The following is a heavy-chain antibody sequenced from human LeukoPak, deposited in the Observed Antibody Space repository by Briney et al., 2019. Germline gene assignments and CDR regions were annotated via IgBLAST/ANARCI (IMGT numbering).Heavy chain of an antibody. CDR1: GYTFTSYY. CDR3: AREGEMASVDY. V-gene: IGHV1-46*01. CDR2: ISPSGGST. D-gene: IGHD5-24*01. J-gene: IGHJ4*02. Sequence: GASVSPSRKVSGYTFTSYYIHWVRQAPGQGLEWMGIISPSGGSTSYTQKFQGRVTMTRDTSTSTVYMDLSSLRSEDTAVYYCAREGEMASVDYWGEGWLVTASS.